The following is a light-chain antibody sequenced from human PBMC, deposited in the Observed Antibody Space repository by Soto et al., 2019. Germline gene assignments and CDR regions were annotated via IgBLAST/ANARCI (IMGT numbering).Light chain of an antibody. CDR2: DVS. V-gene: IGLV2-11*01. Sequence: QSALTQPRSVSGSPGQSVTISCTGTSSDVGGYNYVSWYQQHPGKAPKLMIYDVSKRPSGVPDRFSGSKSGNTASLTISGLQAEDEADYYRCSSAGSCPLVFGGGTKLTVL. CDR1: SSDVGGYNY. CDR3: CSSAGSCPLV. J-gene: IGLJ2*01.